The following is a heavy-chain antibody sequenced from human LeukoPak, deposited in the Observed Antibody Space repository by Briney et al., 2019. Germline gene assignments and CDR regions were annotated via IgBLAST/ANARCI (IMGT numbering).Heavy chain of an antibody. CDR3: ARGSDSHPFDP. CDR2: IYYSGST. CDR1: GGSISSYY. D-gene: IGHD3-3*01. V-gene: IGHV4-59*01. Sequence: PSETLSLTCTVSGGSISSYYWSWIRQPPGKGLEWIGYIYYSGSTNYNPSLKSRVTISVDTSKSQFALKLSSVTAADTAVYSCARGSDSHPFDPWGQGTLVTASS. J-gene: IGHJ5*02.